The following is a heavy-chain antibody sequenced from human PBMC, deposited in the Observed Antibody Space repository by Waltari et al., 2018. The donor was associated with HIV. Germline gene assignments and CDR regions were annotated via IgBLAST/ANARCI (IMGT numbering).Heavy chain of an antibody. J-gene: IGHJ4*02. CDR2: ISSSSCTI. D-gene: IGHD5-18*01. CDR1: GFTFSSYS. V-gene: IGHV3-48*01. CDR3: ARGPRCIQLPYYFDY. Sequence: EVQLVESGGGLVQPGGSLRLSCAASGFTFSSYSMNWVRQAPGKGLECGSYISSSSCTIYYADPVKGRFTIPRDNAKNSLYLQMNSLRAEDTSVYYCARGPRCIQLPYYFDYWGQGTLVTVSS.